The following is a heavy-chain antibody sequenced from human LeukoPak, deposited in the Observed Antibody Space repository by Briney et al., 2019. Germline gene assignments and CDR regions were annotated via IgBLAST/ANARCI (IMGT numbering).Heavy chain of an antibody. V-gene: IGHV4-39*01. CDR1: GGSISSSSYY. CDR3: ARHPSWFDP. J-gene: IGHJ5*02. Sequence: PSETLSLTCAVSGGSISSSSYYWGWIRQPPGKGLEWIGSIYYSGSTYYNPSLKSRVTISVDTSKNQFSLKLSSVTAADTAVYYCARHPSWFDPWGQGTLVTVSS. CDR2: IYYSGST.